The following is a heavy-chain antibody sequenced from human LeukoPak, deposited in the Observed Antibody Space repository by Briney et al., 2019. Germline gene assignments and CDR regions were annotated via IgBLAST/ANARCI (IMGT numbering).Heavy chain of an antibody. V-gene: IGHV4-39*07. CDR1: GGSIRSSSYY. CDR3: ARVSWFPGTSYYYMDV. CDR2: MCYTGST. D-gene: IGHD1-1*01. Sequence: SETLSLTCIVSGGSIRSSSYYWGWLRQPPGKGLEWIGSMCYTGSTYYNPSLKTRVTISVDTSKNQFSLKLSSVTAADTAVYYCARVSWFPGTSYYYMDVWGKGTTVTVSS. J-gene: IGHJ6*03.